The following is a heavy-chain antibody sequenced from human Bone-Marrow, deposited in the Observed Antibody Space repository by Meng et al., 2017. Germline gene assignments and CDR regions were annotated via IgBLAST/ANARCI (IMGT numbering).Heavy chain of an antibody. CDR3: ARGPTTMAHDFDY. D-gene: IGHD4-11*01. Sequence: VQPQQGRAGLLKPPATLSLTCVVSAGSFSDYYWSWIRQPPGKGLEWIGEINHSGGTNYNPSLESRATISVDTSQNNLSLKLSSVTAADSAVYYCARGPTTMAHDFDYWGQGTLVTVSS. CDR1: AGSFSDYY. V-gene: IGHV4-34*01. J-gene: IGHJ4*02. CDR2: INHSGGT.